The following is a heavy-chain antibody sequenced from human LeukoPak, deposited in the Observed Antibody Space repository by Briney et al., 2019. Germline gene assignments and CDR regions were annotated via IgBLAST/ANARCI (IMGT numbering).Heavy chain of an antibody. D-gene: IGHD4-11*01. V-gene: IGHV4-61*02. CDR3: ARITDYSDYYYSMDV. CDR1: GGSISSGSYY. J-gene: IGHJ6*03. Sequence: PSQTLSLTCTVSGGSISSGSYYLSWIRQPAGKGLEWIGRIYTSGSTNYNPSLKSRVTISVDTSKNQFSLKLSSVTAADTAVYYCARITDYSDYYYSMDVWGKGTTVTVSS. CDR2: IYTSGST.